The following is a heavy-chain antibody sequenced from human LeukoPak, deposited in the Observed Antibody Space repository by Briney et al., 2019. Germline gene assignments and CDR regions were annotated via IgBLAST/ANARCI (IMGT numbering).Heavy chain of an antibody. V-gene: IGHV1-2*02. J-gene: IGHJ4*02. Sequence: VASVKVSCKASGYTFTGYYMHWVRQAPGQGLEWMGWINPNSGGTNYAQKFQGRVTMTRDTSISTAYMELSRLRSDDTAVYYCARDPGYLPHPFDYWGPGTLVTVSS. D-gene: IGHD1-1*01. CDR1: GYTFTGYY. CDR2: INPNSGGT. CDR3: ARDPGYLPHPFDY.